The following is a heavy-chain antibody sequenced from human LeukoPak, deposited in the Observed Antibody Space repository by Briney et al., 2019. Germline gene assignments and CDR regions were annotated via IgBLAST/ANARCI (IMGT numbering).Heavy chain of an antibody. Sequence: QTGGSLRLSCAASGFTFSSYAMSWVRQAPGKGPEWVATISVSGGSTYFADSVKGRFTISRDDSKNTLSLQMNGLRAEDTAVYFCVTRSYYDRSHYYGSFDCWGQGTLVTVSS. CDR2: ISVSGGST. D-gene: IGHD3-22*01. CDR3: VTRSYYDRSHYYGSFDC. CDR1: GFTFSSYA. V-gene: IGHV3-23*01. J-gene: IGHJ4*02.